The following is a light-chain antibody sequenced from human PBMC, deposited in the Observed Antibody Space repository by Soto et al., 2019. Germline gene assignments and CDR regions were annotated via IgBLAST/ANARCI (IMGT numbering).Light chain of an antibody. J-gene: IGLJ1*01. CDR1: SSDVGAYNY. Sequence: QSALTQPASVSGSPGQSITISCTGTSSDVGAYNYVSWYQQHPGKAPKLMIHEVSKRPSGVSNRFSGSKSGNTASLTISGLQAEDEADYYCSSYTSSSTSYVFGNGTKV. V-gene: IGLV2-14*01. CDR2: EVS. CDR3: SSYTSSSTSYV.